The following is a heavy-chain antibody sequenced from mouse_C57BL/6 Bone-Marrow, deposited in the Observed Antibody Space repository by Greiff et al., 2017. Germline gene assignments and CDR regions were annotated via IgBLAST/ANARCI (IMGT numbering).Heavy chain of an antibody. Sequence: EVNLVESGEGLVKPGGSLKLSCAASGFTFSSYAMSWVRQTPEKRLEWVAYISSGGDYIYYADTVKGRFTISRDNARNTLYLQMSSLKSEDTAMYYCTREGLRPAWFAYWGQGTLVTVSA. CDR2: ISSGGDYI. V-gene: IGHV5-9-1*02. CDR1: GFTFSSYA. CDR3: TREGLRPAWFAY. J-gene: IGHJ3*01. D-gene: IGHD2-4*01.